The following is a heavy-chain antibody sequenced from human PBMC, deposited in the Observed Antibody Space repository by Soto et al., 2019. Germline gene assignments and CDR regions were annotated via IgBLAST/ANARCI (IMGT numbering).Heavy chain of an antibody. V-gene: IGHV4-59*08. D-gene: IGHD1-26*01. J-gene: IGHJ3*02. CDR2: IYYSGST. CDR3: ARRSSGSYFAFDI. Sequence: QVQLQESGPGLVKPSETLSLTCTVSGGSISSYYWSWIRQPPGKGLEWIGYIYYSGSTTYNPPLKSRVTISVDTSKNQFSLKLSSVTAADTAVYYCARRSSGSYFAFDIWGQGTMVTVSS. CDR1: GGSISSYY.